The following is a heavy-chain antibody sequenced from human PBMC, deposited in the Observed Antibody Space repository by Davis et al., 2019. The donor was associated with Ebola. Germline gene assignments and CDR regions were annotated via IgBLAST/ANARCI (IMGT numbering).Heavy chain of an antibody. D-gene: IGHD1-26*01. CDR2: IYPRDSDT. Sequence: GESLKISCKGSGYTFTNSCIGWVRQMPGKGLEWMGLIYPRDSDTRYSPSFQGQVTISADKAITTAYLQWSSLKASDTAINNCARHGEATTGGTYYMDVWGKGTTVTVS. CDR1: GYTFTNSC. V-gene: IGHV5-51*01. J-gene: IGHJ6*03. CDR3: ARHGEATTGGTYYMDV.